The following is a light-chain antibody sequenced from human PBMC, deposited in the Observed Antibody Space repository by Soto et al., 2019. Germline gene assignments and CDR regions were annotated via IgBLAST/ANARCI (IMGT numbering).Light chain of an antibody. CDR1: QSVSSSY. J-gene: IGKJ3*01. V-gene: IGKV3-20*01. CDR2: GAS. CDR3: QQYGSSFT. Sequence: EIVLTQSPGTLSLSPGERATLSCRASQSVSSSYLAWYQQKPGQAPRLLIYGASSRATGTPDRFSGSGSGTDFTLTISRLEPEDFAVYYCQQYGSSFTFGPGTKVYIK.